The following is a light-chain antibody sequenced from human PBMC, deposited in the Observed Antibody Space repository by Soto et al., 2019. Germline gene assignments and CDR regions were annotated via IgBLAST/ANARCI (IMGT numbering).Light chain of an antibody. Sequence: DIQMTQSPSTLSASVGDRVTITCRASQSISSWLAWYQQKPGKAPKLLIYKASTLQSGVPSRFSGSGSGTEFTLAISSLQPVDSATYYCQQYNYNWTFGQGTKVDIK. CDR1: QSISSW. V-gene: IGKV1-5*03. CDR2: KAS. J-gene: IGKJ1*01. CDR3: QQYNYNWT.